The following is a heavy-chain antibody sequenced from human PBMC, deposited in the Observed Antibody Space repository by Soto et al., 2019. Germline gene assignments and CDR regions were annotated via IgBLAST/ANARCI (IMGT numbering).Heavy chain of an antibody. CDR3: AKDSGEDTAMVYYFDY. J-gene: IGHJ4*02. CDR2: ISYDGSNK. V-gene: IGHV3-30*18. D-gene: IGHD5-18*01. Sequence: QVQLVESGGGVVQPGRSLRLSCAASGFTFSSYGMHWVRQAPGKGLEWVAVISYDGSNKYYADSVKGRFTISRDNSKNTLYLQMNSLRAEVTAVYYCAKDSGEDTAMVYYFDYWGQGTLVTVSS. CDR1: GFTFSSYG.